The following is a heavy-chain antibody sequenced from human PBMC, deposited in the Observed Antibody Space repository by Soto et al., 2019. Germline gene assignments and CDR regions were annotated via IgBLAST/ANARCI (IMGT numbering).Heavy chain of an antibody. CDR1: GFTFSSYG. CDR3: AKDWAGYYYGMDV. Sequence: GGSLRLSCAASGFTFSSYGMHWVRQAPGKGLEWVAVISYDGSNKYYADSVKGRFTISRDNSKNTLYLQMNSLRAEDTAVYYCAKDWAGYYYGMDVWGQGTTVTVSS. CDR2: ISYDGSNK. D-gene: IGHD6-19*01. V-gene: IGHV3-30*18. J-gene: IGHJ6*02.